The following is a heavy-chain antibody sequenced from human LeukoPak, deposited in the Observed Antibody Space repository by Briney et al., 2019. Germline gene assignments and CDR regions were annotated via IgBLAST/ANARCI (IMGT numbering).Heavy chain of an antibody. Sequence: PGGTLRLSCAASGFTFSDYAMNWVRQAPGKGLEWVSAISGSSGRTYYADSVKGRFTISRDNSKNTLYLQMNSLRAEDTAVYYCAKPARTNYADYWGQGTLVTVSS. CDR3: AKPARTNYADY. CDR2: ISGSSGRT. J-gene: IGHJ4*02. D-gene: IGHD1-14*01. CDR1: GFTFSDYA. V-gene: IGHV3-23*01.